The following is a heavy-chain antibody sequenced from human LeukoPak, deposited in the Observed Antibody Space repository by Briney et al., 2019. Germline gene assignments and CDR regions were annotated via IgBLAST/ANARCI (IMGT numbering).Heavy chain of an antibody. CDR2: FDPEDGET. CDR3: ATITPVFSTVYREPTYYFDY. Sequence: ASVKVSCKVSGYTLTELSMHWVRQAPGKGLEWMGGFDPEDGETIYAQKFQGRVTMTEDTSTDTAYMELSSLRSEDTAVYYCATITPVFSTVYREPTYYFDYWGQGTLVTVSS. D-gene: IGHD1-14*01. V-gene: IGHV1-24*01. J-gene: IGHJ4*02. CDR1: GYTLTELS.